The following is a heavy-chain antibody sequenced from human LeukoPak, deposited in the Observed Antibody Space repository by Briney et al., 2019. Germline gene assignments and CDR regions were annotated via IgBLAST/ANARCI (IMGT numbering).Heavy chain of an antibody. CDR1: GLIFSCYW. J-gene: IGHJ4*02. Sequence: GGFVPLSCAGSGLIFSCYWMHWVGQARGKGGEWVARNKSDGSSTSYGDYVKGRYTISRDNAKNTLYLQMNRLRAEDTAVYYCARGGGLDYWGQGTLVTVSS. V-gene: IGHV3-74*01. CDR3: ARGGGLDY. D-gene: IGHD3-16*01. CDR2: NKSDGSST.